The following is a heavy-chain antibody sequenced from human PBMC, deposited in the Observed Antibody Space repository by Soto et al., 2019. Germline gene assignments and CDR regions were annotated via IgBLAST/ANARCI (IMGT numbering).Heavy chain of an antibody. CDR2: INAGNGNT. J-gene: IGHJ6*03. V-gene: IGHV1-3*01. Sequence: ASVKVSCKASGYTFTSYAMHWVRQAPGQRLEWMGWINAGNGNTKYSQKFQGRVTITRDTSASAAYMELSSLRSEDTAVYYCARDSCWVRGVISYYYMDVWGKGNTVTVSS. CDR3: ARDSCWVRGVISYYYMDV. D-gene: IGHD3-10*01. CDR1: GYTFTSYA.